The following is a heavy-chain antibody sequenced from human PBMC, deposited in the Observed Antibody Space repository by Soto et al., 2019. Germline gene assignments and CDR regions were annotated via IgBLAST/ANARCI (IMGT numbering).Heavy chain of an antibody. Sequence: QVQLVQSGAEVKKPGSSVKVSCKASGGTFSSNAISWVRQAPGQGLEWMGGIIPIFGTANYAQKFQGRVTITADESTSTAYMELSSLRSEDTAVYSCTSRLGELSPFDYWGQRTLVTVSS. J-gene: IGHJ4*02. V-gene: IGHV1-69*01. CDR2: IIPIFGTA. D-gene: IGHD3-16*02. CDR3: TSRLGELSPFDY. CDR1: GGTFSSNA.